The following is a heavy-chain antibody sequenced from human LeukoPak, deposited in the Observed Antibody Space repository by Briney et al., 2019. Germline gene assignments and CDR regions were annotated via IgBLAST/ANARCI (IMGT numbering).Heavy chain of an antibody. Sequence: PSETLSLTCTVSGGSISSYYWSWIRQPPGKGLEWIGYIYYSGSTNYNPSLKSRVTISVDTSKNQFSLKLNSVTAADTAVYYCARGTTVTYLDAFDIWGQGTMVTVSS. CDR2: IYYSGST. D-gene: IGHD4-17*01. J-gene: IGHJ3*02. CDR3: ARGTTVTYLDAFDI. CDR1: GGSISSYY. V-gene: IGHV4-59*01.